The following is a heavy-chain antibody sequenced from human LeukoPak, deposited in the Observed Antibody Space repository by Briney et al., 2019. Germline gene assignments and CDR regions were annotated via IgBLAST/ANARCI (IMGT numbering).Heavy chain of an antibody. D-gene: IGHD4-11*01. V-gene: IGHV4-39*07. Sequence: SEAPSLTRTLPGGSISSSSYYWGWIRQPARKGLEWPGSIYYSGSTYYNSSLKSRDTISADTSKSQFCLNLSSVTAADTGVYYCARETTVTTGHTDVSGKGTTVTASS. J-gene: IGHJ6*04. CDR2: IYYSGST. CDR3: ARETTVTTGHTDV. CDR1: GGSISSSSYY.